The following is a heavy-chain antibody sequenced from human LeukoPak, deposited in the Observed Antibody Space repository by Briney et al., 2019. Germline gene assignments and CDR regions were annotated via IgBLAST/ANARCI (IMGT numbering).Heavy chain of an antibody. CDR3: ARHSSQGATVQTSFDY. Sequence: SETLSLTCTVSGGSISSSSYYWGWIRQPPGKGLEWIGSIYYSGSTYYNPSLKSRVTISVDTSKNQFSLKLSSVTAADTAVYYCARHSSQGATVQTSFDYWGQGTLVTVSS. V-gene: IGHV4-39*01. J-gene: IGHJ4*02. CDR1: GGSISSSSYY. CDR2: IYYSGST. D-gene: IGHD1-26*01.